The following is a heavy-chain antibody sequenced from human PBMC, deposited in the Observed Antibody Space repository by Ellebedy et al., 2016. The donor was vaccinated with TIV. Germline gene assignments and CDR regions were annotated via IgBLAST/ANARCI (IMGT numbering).Heavy chain of an antibody. Sequence: GESLKISCAASGFIFSHYRMNWVRQAPGKGLEWVASMRHDGREEYFVDSVKGRFTISRDNTKNSLYLQMNSLRAEDTAVYFCARENGYYFDYWGQGTLVIVSS. V-gene: IGHV3-7*01. J-gene: IGHJ4*02. D-gene: IGHD6-25*01. CDR1: GFIFSHYR. CDR3: ARENGYYFDY. CDR2: MRHDGREE.